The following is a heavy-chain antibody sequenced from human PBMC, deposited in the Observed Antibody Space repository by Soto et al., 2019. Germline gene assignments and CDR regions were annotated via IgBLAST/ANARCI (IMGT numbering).Heavy chain of an antibody. Sequence: ASVKVSCKSSGYTFSNYGITWVRQAPGQPLEWLGWISLYSDGTSYAQKFRGRVSMTTDTSTTTAYMELRSLRSDDTAVYYCARVVPGAEAWFGPWGQGTLVTVSS. CDR2: ISLYSDGT. CDR1: GYTFSNYG. CDR3: ARVVPGAEAWFGP. V-gene: IGHV1-18*01. J-gene: IGHJ5*02.